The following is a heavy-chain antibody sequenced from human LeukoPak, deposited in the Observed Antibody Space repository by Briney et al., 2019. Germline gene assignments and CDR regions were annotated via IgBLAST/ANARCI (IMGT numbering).Heavy chain of an antibody. V-gene: IGHV3-30*01. CDR3: ARDHGYGSGTYCDY. CDR1: GFTFSTYS. Sequence: GRSLRLSCAASGFTFSTYSMHWVRQAPGKGLEWVAVISYDGSNKFYADSVKGRFTISGDNSRNTLFLQMNSLRAEDTAVYYCARDHGYGSGTYCDYWGQGSLVTVSS. J-gene: IGHJ4*02. D-gene: IGHD3-10*01. CDR2: ISYDGSNK.